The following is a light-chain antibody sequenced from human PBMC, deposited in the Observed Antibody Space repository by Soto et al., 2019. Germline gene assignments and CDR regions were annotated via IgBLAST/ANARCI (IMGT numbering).Light chain of an antibody. Sequence: QSVLTQPTSASGTPGQRVTISCSGSSSNIAGNAVNWFQQLPGTAPKLLIYSDNHRPSGVPDRFSGSKSGTSASLAISGLQSEDEADYYCATWADSLNTYVFGAGTKLTVL. V-gene: IGLV1-44*01. CDR3: ATWADSLNTYV. J-gene: IGLJ1*01. CDR2: SDN. CDR1: SSNIAGNA.